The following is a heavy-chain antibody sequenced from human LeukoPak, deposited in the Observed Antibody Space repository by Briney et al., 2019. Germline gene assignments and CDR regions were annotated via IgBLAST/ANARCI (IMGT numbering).Heavy chain of an antibody. CDR3: ARDYDILTGYSQERYYYYYGMDV. Sequence: PGGSLRLSCAASGFTFSSYAMLWVRQAPGKGLEGVAVISYDGSNKYYADSVKGRFTVSRGNSKNTLYLQMNSLRAEDTAVYYCARDYDILTGYSQERYYYYYGMDVWGQGTTVTVSS. J-gene: IGHJ6*02. CDR1: GFTFSSYA. V-gene: IGHV3-30*04. D-gene: IGHD3-9*01. CDR2: ISYDGSNK.